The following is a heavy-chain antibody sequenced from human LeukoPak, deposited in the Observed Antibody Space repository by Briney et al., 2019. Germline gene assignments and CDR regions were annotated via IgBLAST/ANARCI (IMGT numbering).Heavy chain of an antibody. J-gene: IGHJ6*03. CDR3: AGARGATMHYYYYMDV. Sequence: ASVKVSCKASGGTFSSYAISWVRLAPGQGLEWMGGIIPIFGTANYAQKFQGRVTITADESTSTAYMELSSLRSEDTAVYYCAGARGATMHYYYYMDVWGKGTTVTVSS. V-gene: IGHV1-69*13. D-gene: IGHD1-26*01. CDR2: IIPIFGTA. CDR1: GGTFSSYA.